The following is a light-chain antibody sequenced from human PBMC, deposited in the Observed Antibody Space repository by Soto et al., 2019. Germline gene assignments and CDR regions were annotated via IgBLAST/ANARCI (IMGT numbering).Light chain of an antibody. Sequence: DIQMTQSPSSLSASVGDKVTITCRASQSITTYLNWYQKRPGPAPKLLIYAASNLQRGVPSRLSGSGSGTDFTLTSSSLQPENFATYYCQQSHITPPWTFGQGTKLE. CDR3: QQSHITPPWT. V-gene: IGKV1-39*01. CDR1: QSITTY. J-gene: IGKJ2*02. CDR2: AAS.